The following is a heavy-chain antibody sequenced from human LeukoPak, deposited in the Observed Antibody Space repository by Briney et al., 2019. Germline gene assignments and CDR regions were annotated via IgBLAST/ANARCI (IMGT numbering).Heavy chain of an antibody. CDR1: GYSISSGYY. J-gene: IGHJ4*02. CDR2: IYHSGST. Sequence: SETLSLTCTVSGYSISSGYYWGWIRQPPGKGLEWIGSIYHSGSTYYNPSLKSRVTISVDTSKNQFSLKLSSVTAADTAVYYCARYDYGANFDLWGQGTLVIVSS. V-gene: IGHV4-38-2*02. D-gene: IGHD4/OR15-4a*01. CDR3: ARYDYGANFDL.